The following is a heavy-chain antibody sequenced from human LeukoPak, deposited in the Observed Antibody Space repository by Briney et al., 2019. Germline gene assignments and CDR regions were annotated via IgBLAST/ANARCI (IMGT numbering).Heavy chain of an antibody. V-gene: IGHV3-21*01. J-gene: IGHJ4*02. CDR1: GFTFSSYS. D-gene: IGHD6-13*01. CDR3: AKDSSSSWFGGDSK. CDR2: ISSSSSYI. Sequence: GGSLRLSCAASGFTFSSYSMNWVRQAPGKGLEWVSSISSSSSYIYYADSVKGRFTISRDNSKNTLYLQMNSLRAEDTAVYYCAKDSSSSWFGGDSKWGQGTLVTVSS.